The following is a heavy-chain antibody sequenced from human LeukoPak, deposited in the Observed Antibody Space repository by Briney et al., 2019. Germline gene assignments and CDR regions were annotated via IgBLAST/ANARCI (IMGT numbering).Heavy chain of an antibody. J-gene: IGHJ4*02. CDR3: ARDGLPVESDY. Sequence: GSSLKVSCKASGGTFSSYTISWVRQAPGQALEWMGTIIPILGIANYAQKCQGRVTITADKSTSTAYMELSSLRSEDTAVYYCARDGLPVESDYWGQGTLVTVSS. D-gene: IGHD2-21*02. CDR2: IIPILGIA. CDR1: GGTFSSYT. V-gene: IGHV1-69*04.